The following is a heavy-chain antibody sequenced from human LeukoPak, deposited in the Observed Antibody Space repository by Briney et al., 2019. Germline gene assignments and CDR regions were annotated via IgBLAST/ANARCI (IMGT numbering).Heavy chain of an antibody. J-gene: IGHJ4*02. CDR1: GGTFSSYA. CDR3: AREGAAAGSFDY. CDR2: ISAYNGNT. D-gene: IGHD6-13*01. Sequence: ASVKVSCKASGGTFSSYAISWVRQAPGQGLEWMGWISAYNGNTNSAQKLQGRVTMTTDTSTSTAYMELRSLRSDDTAVYYCAREGAAAGSFDYWGQGTLVTVSS. V-gene: IGHV1-18*01.